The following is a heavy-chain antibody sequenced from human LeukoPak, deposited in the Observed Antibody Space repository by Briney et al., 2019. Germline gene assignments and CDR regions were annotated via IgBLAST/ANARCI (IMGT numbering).Heavy chain of an antibody. Sequence: GGSLRLSCAASGFASSSYAMSWVRQAPGKGLEWVSAISGSGGLTCYADSVNGRFTISRDNSKNMLYLQMNSLRAEDTAVYYCAKDHSSGWYAFDYWGQGTLVTVSS. CDR1: GFASSSYA. V-gene: IGHV3-23*01. D-gene: IGHD6-19*01. CDR3: AKDHSSGWYAFDY. CDR2: ISGSGGLT. J-gene: IGHJ4*02.